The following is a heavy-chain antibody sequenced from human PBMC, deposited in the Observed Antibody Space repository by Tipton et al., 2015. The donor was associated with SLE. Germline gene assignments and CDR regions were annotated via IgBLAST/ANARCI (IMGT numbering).Heavy chain of an antibody. CDR1: GGSISSGRYY. J-gene: IGHJ5*02. Sequence: TLSLTCTVSGGSISSGRYYWSWFRQPAGKGLEWIGYIYTSGSTNYNPSLKSRVTISVDTSKNQFSLKLSSVTAADTAVYYCARDVAQGDWFDPWGQGTLVTVSS. V-gene: IGHV4-61*09. D-gene: IGHD2-15*01. CDR2: IYTSGST. CDR3: ARDVAQGDWFDP.